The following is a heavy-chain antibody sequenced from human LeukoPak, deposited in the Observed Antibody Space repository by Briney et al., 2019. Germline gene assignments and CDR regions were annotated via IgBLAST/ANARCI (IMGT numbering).Heavy chain of an antibody. CDR1: GGSISSGGYY. J-gene: IGHJ3*02. V-gene: IGHV4-30-2*01. D-gene: IGHD2-2*01. CDR2: IYHSGST. Sequence: SETLSLTCTVSGGSISSGGYYWSWIRQPPGKGLEWIGYIYHSGSTYYNPSLKSRVTISVDRSKNQFSLKLSSVTAADTAVYYCARDVNCSSTSCRNLDIWGQGTMVTVSS. CDR3: ARDVNCSSTSCRNLDI.